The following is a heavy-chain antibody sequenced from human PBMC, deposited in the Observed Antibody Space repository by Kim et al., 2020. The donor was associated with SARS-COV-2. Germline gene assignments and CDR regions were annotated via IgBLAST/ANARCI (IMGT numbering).Heavy chain of an antibody. CDR1: GGSFSGYY. Sequence: SETLSLTCAVYGGSFSGYYWSWIRQPPGKGLEWIGEINHSGSTNYNPSLKSRVTISVDTSKNQFSLKLSSVTAADTAVYYCARVYYYDSSGYYYSGAFDIWGQGTMVTVSS. V-gene: IGHV4-34*01. CDR3: ARVYYYDSSGYYYSGAFDI. CDR2: INHSGST. D-gene: IGHD3-22*01. J-gene: IGHJ3*02.